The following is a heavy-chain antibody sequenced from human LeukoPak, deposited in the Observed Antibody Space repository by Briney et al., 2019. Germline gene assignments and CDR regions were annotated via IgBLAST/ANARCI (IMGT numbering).Heavy chain of an antibody. V-gene: IGHV3-21*01. D-gene: IGHD4-23*01. Sequence: PGGSLRLSCAASGFTFSSYSMNWVRQAPGKGLEWVSSISSSSSYIYYAGSVKGRFTISRDNAKNSLYPQMNSLRAEDTAVYYCARDASRYGGKSRFDYWGQGTLVTVSS. CDR1: GFTFSSYS. J-gene: IGHJ4*02. CDR3: ARDASRYGGKSRFDY. CDR2: ISSSSSYI.